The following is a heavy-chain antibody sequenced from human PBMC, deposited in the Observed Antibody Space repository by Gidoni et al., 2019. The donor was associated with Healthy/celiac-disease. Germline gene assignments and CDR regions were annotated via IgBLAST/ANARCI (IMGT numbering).Heavy chain of an antibody. CDR3: AKDVFIAVAGPYYFDY. D-gene: IGHD6-19*01. CDR2: ISGSGGST. J-gene: IGHJ4*02. V-gene: IGHV3-23*01. Sequence: LESGGGLVQPGGSLRLSCAASGFTFSSYAMSWVRQAPGKGLEWVSAISGSGGSTYYADSVKGRFTISRDNSKNTLYLQMNSLRAEDTAVYYCAKDVFIAVAGPYYFDYWGQGTLVTVSS. CDR1: GFTFSSYA.